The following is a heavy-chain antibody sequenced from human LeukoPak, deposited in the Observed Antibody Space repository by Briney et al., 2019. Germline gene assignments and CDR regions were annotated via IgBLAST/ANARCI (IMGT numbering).Heavy chain of an antibody. J-gene: IGHJ6*02. CDR3: ARGRKVYYYYYGMDV. Sequence: ASVKVSCKGSGYTLSNHAFSWVRQAPGQGLEWMGGIIPIFGTANYAQKFQGRVTITADESTSTAYMELSSLRSEDTAVYYCARGRKVYYYYYGMDVWGQGTTVTVSS. CDR2: IIPIFGTA. V-gene: IGHV1-69*13. CDR1: GYTLSNHA.